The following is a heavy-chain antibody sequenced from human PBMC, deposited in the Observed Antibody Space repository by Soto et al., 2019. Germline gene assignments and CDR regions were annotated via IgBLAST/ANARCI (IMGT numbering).Heavy chain of an antibody. Sequence: SETLSLTCTVSGGSISSYYWSWIRQPPGKGLEWIGYIYYSGSTNYNPSLRSRVTISVDTSKNQFSLKLSSVTAADTAVYYCASQSSSWYYYYGMDVWGQGTTVTVSS. D-gene: IGHD6-13*01. V-gene: IGHV4-59*01. CDR3: ASQSSSWYYYYGMDV. CDR1: GGSISSYY. J-gene: IGHJ6*02. CDR2: IYYSGST.